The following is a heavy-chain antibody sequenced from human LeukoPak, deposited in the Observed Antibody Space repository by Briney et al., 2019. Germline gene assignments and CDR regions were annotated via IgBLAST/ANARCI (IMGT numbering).Heavy chain of an antibody. CDR2: IWYDGSNK. J-gene: IGHJ4*02. Sequence: GGSLRLSCAASGFTFSSYGMHWVRQAPGKGLEWVAVIWYDGSNKYYADSVKDRFTISRDNSKNTLYLQMNSLRAEDTAVYYCAREVPDYDFWSGYHYFDYWGQGTLVTVSS. CDR3: AREVPDYDFWSGYHYFDY. CDR1: GFTFSSYG. V-gene: IGHV3-33*01. D-gene: IGHD3-3*01.